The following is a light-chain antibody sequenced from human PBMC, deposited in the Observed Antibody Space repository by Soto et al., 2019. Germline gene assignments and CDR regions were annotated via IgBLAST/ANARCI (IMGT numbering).Light chain of an antibody. Sequence: QRTKSPTTLSASVGDRVTITCRASQSVNSWVAWYQQNQGRAPKVLIHKASSLESGVPSRFSGSGSATEFTLTISCLQPDDFAPYCCQLYEISPRTFGQRSKV. CDR3: QLYEISPRT. J-gene: IGKJ1*01. CDR2: KAS. CDR1: QSVNSW. V-gene: IGKV1-5*03.